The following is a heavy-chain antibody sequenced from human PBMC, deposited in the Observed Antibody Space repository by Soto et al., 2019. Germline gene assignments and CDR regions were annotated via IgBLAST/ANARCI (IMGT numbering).Heavy chain of an antibody. V-gene: IGHV1-69*13. CDR1: GGTFSSYA. D-gene: IGHD1-26*01. CDR2: IIPIFGTA. J-gene: IGHJ3*02. Sequence: ASVKVSCKASGGTFSSYAISWVRQAPGQGLEWMGGIIPIFGTANYAQKFQGRVTITADESTSTAYMELSSLRSEDTAVYYCARDIRLSGRPFAFDIWGQGTMVTVSS. CDR3: ARDIRLSGRPFAFDI.